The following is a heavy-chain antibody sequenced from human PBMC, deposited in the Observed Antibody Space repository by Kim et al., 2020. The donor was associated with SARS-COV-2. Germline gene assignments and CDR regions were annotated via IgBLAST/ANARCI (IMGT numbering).Heavy chain of an antibody. Sequence: NPSLKSRVRMSVDRSKSQFSLTLSSMTAADTAVYHCARQGRGGGWYKAFDNWGQGILVTVSS. V-gene: IGHV4-39*01. CDR3: ARQGRGGGWYKAFDN. D-gene: IGHD6-19*01. J-gene: IGHJ4*02.